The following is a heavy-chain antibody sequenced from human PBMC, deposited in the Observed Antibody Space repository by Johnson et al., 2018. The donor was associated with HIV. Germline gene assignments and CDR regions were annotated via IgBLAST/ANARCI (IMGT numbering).Heavy chain of an antibody. CDR2: ISYDGSNK. Sequence: QVPLVESGVGVVQPGSSLRLSCAASGFTFSQFAMHWVRQAPGKGLEWVAIISYDGSNKYYPDSVKGRFTISRDNFKNTLYLQMISLRAEDTALYYCARGPIADDAFDIWGQGTMVTVSS. V-gene: IGHV3-30-3*01. CDR3: ARGPIADDAFDI. D-gene: IGHD3-16*02. CDR1: GFTFSQFA. J-gene: IGHJ3*02.